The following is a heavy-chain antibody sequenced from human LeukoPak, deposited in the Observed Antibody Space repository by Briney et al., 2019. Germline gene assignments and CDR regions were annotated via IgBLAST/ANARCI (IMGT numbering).Heavy chain of an antibody. CDR1: GYTFTGYY. V-gene: IGHV1-2*02. J-gene: IGHJ4*02. Sequence: ASLKVSCKASGYTFTGYYIHWVRRAPGQGLEWMGYINPDSGGTNYAQKFQGRVTMTRDTSISTAYMELSGLTSDDTAVYYCARSITATGHWGQGTLVTVSS. CDR3: ARSITATGH. D-gene: IGHD1-1*01. CDR2: INPDSGGT.